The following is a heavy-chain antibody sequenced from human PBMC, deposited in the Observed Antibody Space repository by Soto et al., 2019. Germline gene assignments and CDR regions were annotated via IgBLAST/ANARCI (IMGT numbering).Heavy chain of an antibody. D-gene: IGHD1-26*01. Sequence: QVPLVQSGAELKKPGSSVKVSCEASGGTSTIYTITWVRQAPGQGLAWMGRIVPMQGITNYARNFQDRLTXTADQSQGTVYMELSSLRFEDTALYYCATETDGAGRVGVYDWGQGTQVTVSS. CDR2: IVPMQGIT. CDR1: GGTSTIYT. V-gene: IGHV1-69*08. J-gene: IGHJ4*02. CDR3: ATETDGAGRVGVYD.